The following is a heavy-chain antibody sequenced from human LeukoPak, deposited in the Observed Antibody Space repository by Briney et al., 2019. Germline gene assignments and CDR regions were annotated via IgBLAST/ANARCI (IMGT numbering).Heavy chain of an antibody. V-gene: IGHV1-69*02. CDR1: AGTFSTYT. Sequence: ASVKISCKASAGTFSTYTISWVRHAPGQGLEWMGRIISILGIANYAQKFQGRVTITADKSTSTAYMELSSLRSEDTAVYYCARGGYYYGDAFDIWGQGTMVTVSS. D-gene: IGHD3-22*01. CDR3: ARGGYYYGDAFDI. CDR2: IISILGIA. J-gene: IGHJ3*02.